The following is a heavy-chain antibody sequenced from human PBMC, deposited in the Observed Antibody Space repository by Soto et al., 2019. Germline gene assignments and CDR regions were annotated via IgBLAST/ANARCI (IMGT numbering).Heavy chain of an antibody. CDR3: AREGLRAAIGY. Sequence: SETLSLSCTVSGGSISSGGYYWSWIRQHPGKGLEWIGYIYYSGSTYYNPSLKSRVTISVDTSKNQFSLKLSSVTAADTAVHYCAREGLRAAIGYWGQGTLVTVSS. V-gene: IGHV4-31*03. D-gene: IGHD2-2*01. CDR2: IYYSGST. J-gene: IGHJ4*02. CDR1: GGSISSGGYY.